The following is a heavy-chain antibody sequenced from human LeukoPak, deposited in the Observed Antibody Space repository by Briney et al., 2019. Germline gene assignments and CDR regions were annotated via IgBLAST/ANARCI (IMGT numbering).Heavy chain of an antibody. D-gene: IGHD3-3*01. J-gene: IGHJ4*02. CDR3: ARQTGVGLFILP. CDR1: GDSISTSNSY. Sequence: SETLSLTCAVSGDSISTSNSYRGWIRRPPGKGLEWVGSIYYSGNTYYNPSLKSRVTISVDTSKNQFSLKLTSVTAADTAVYYCARQTGVGLFILPGGRGTLVTVSS. V-gene: IGHV4-39*01. CDR2: IYYSGNT.